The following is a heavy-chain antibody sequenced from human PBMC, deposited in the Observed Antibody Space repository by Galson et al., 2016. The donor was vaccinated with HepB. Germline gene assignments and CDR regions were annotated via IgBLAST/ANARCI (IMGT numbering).Heavy chain of an antibody. CDR1: GFTFNTYS. V-gene: IGHV3-48*02. D-gene: IGHD3-22*01. J-gene: IGHJ4*02. CDR2: IDTSSKSI. CDR3: VRDFRSSGTFGC. Sequence: SLRLSCAASGFTFNTYSMNWVRQSPGKGLEWVSYIDTSSKSIAYADSVKGRFTISRDNAKSSLYLQMNSLREEDTALYYCVRDFRSSGTFGCWGQGILVTVSS.